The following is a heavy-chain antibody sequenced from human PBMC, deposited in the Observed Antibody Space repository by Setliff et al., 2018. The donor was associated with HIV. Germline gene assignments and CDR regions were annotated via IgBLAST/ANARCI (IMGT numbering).Heavy chain of an antibody. J-gene: IGHJ4*02. V-gene: IGHV4-4*09. D-gene: IGHD6-19*01. Sequence: SETLSLTCTVSGGSISSYYWSWIRQPPGKGLEWLGYIYTSGSGNYNPSLNSRVTISVDTSKNQFSLKVNSVTAADTAVYYCARSPRIGVAGEFEYWGQGTLVTVSS. CDR1: GGSISSYY. CDR3: ARSPRIGVAGEFEY. CDR2: IYTSGSG.